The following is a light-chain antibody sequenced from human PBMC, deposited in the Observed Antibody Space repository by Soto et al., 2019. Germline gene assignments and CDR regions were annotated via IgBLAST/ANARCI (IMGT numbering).Light chain of an antibody. Sequence: QPVLTQPPSASGTPGQRVTISCSGSRYNIGSNTVNWYQQVPGTAPRLLIHRDHQRPSGVPDRFSGSRSGTSASLAITGLQAEDEADYYCQSHDNSLSGFYVFGTGTKVTVL. V-gene: IGLV1-44*01. CDR3: QSHDNSLSGFYV. CDR1: RYNIGSNT. J-gene: IGLJ1*01. CDR2: RDH.